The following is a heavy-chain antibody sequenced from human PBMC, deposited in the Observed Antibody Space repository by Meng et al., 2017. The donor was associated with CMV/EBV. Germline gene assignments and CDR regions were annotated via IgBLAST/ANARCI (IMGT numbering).Heavy chain of an antibody. CDR1: GGSISIYY. Sequence: RRAVSAHGRVRHAGTLSLSCTVSGGSISIYYWSWIRQPAGKGLEWIGRIYTSGSTNYNPSLKSRVTMSVDTSKNQFSLKLSSVTAADTAVYYCARHGDTAMVVGIDYWGQGTLVTVSS. J-gene: IGHJ4*02. V-gene: IGHV4-4*07. CDR2: IYTSGST. CDR3: ARHGDTAMVVGIDY. D-gene: IGHD5-18*01.